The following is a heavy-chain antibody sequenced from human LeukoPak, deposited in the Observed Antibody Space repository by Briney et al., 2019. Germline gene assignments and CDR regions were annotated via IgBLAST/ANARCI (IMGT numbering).Heavy chain of an antibody. V-gene: IGHV1-69*06. Sequence: SVKVSCKASGGTFSSYAISWVRQAPGQGLEWMGGIIPIFGTANYPQKFQDRVTITADKSTSTAYMELRSPRSEDTAVYYCASGGVYSYGHNNYYYYMDVWGKGTTVTVSS. J-gene: IGHJ6*03. CDR3: ASGGVYSYGHNNYYYYMDV. CDR1: GGTFSSYA. D-gene: IGHD5-18*01. CDR2: IIPIFGTA.